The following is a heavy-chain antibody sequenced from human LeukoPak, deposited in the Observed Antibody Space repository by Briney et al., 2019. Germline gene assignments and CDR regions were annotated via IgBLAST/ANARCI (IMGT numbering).Heavy chain of an antibody. V-gene: IGHV1-18*01. Sequence: ASVKVSCKASGYTFTTYGLSWVRQAPGQGLEWMEWITTYNGDTDYAQKRQGRVTMTADTSTSTAYMELRSLRSDDTAVYYCAIVLPYFGYWGQGTLLTVSS. CDR2: ITTYNGDT. CDR3: AIVLPYFGY. J-gene: IGHJ4*02. D-gene: IGHD3-10*01. CDR1: GYTFTTYG.